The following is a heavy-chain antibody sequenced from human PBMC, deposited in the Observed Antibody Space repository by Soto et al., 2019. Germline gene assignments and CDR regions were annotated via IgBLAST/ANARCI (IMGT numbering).Heavy chain of an antibody. Sequence: EVQLVESGGGLIQPGGSLRLSCATSGFAVSSSYMSWVRQTPEKGLEWVSIIYSGGSTYYADSVEGRFTISRDNSMNTVYLQMNILRAEDTAVYYCARAHNWNDAYFDYWGQGTLVTVSS. J-gene: IGHJ4*02. CDR3: ARAHNWNDAYFDY. D-gene: IGHD1-1*01. CDR2: IYSGGST. V-gene: IGHV3-53*01. CDR1: GFAVSSSY.